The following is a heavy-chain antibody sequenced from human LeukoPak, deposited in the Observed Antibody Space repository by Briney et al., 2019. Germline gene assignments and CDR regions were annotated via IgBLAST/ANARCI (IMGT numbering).Heavy chain of an antibody. D-gene: IGHD3-3*01. J-gene: IGHJ5*02. V-gene: IGHV1-24*01. CDR3: ATSGGASYYDFWSGKNWFDP. Sequence: ASVRVSSEVSGYTLTVLSRHGVRHPLGKGRVWRGGFDPEDGETIYAQKFQGRVTMTEDTSTDTAYMELSSLRSEDTAVYYCATSGGASYYDFWSGKNWFDPWGQGTLVTVSS. CDR2: FDPEDGET. CDR1: GYTLTVLS.